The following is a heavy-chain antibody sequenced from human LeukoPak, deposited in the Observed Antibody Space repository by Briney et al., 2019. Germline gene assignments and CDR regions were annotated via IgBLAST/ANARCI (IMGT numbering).Heavy chain of an antibody. Sequence: GGSLRLSCAASGFGFSAYGMHWVRQAPGKGREWVAVIWYDGSNKYYADSVKGRFTISRDNSKNTLYLQMNSLRAEDTAVYYCARSYSNHLFGMDVWGQGTAVTVSS. J-gene: IGHJ6*02. CDR1: GFGFSAYG. CDR3: ARSYSNHLFGMDV. D-gene: IGHD4-11*01. CDR2: IWYDGSNK. V-gene: IGHV3-33*01.